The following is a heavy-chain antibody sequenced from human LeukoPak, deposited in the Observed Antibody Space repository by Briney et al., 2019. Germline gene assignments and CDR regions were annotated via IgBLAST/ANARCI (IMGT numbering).Heavy chain of an antibody. D-gene: IGHD5-12*01. CDR3: ARDGGYGDQYYFDY. V-gene: IGHV1-8*01. CDR2: MNPNSGNT. J-gene: IGHJ4*02. Sequence: ASVKVSCMASGYTFTSYDINWVRQATGQGLEWMGWMNPNSGNTGYAQKFQGRVTMTRNTSISTAYMELSSLRSEDTAVYYCARDGGYGDQYYFDYWGQGTLVTVSS. CDR1: GYTFTSYD.